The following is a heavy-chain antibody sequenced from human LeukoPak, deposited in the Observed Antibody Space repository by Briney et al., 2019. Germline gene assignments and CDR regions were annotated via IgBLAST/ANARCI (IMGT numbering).Heavy chain of an antibody. CDR3: ARDQDLDTAMVGDYYYYMDV. Sequence: PSETLSLTCAVYGGSFSGYYWSWIRQPPGKGLEWIGEINHSGSTNYNPSLKSRVTISVDTSKNQFSLKLSSVTAADTAVYYCARDQDLDTAMVGDYYYYMDVWGKGTTVTVSS. V-gene: IGHV4-34*01. J-gene: IGHJ6*03. D-gene: IGHD5-18*01. CDR1: GGSFSGYY. CDR2: INHSGST.